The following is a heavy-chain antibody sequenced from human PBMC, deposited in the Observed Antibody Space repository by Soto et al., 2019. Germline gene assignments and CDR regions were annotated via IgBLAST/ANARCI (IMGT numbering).Heavy chain of an antibody. J-gene: IGHJ4*02. CDR2: IIPIFGTA. Sequence: QVQLVQSGAEVKKPGSSVKVSCTASGGTFSSYAISWVRQAPGQGLEWMGGIIPIFGTANYAQTFQGRVTITADESTSTAYMELSSLRSEDTAVYYCARDHPDLTIFDGWGQGTLVTVSS. CDR1: GGTFSSYA. V-gene: IGHV1-69*01. D-gene: IGHD3-9*01. CDR3: ARDHPDLTIFDG.